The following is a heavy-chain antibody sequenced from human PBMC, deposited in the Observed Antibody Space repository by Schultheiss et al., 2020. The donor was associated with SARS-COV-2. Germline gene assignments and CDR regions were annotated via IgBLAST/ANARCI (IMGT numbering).Heavy chain of an antibody. CDR3: ARVRAGYSLNWFDP. CDR1: GGSISSYY. D-gene: IGHD6-13*01. Sequence: SQTLSLTCTVSGGSISSYYWSWIRQPPGKGLEWIGYIYYSGSTNYNPSLTSRVTISVDTSKNQFSLKLSSVTAADTAVYYCARVRAGYSLNWFDPWGQGTLVTVSS. J-gene: IGHJ5*02. CDR2: IYYSGST. V-gene: IGHV4-59*01.